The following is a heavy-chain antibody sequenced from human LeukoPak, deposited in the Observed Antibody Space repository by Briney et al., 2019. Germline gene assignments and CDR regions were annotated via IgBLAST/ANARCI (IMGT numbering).Heavy chain of an antibody. V-gene: IGHV3-74*01. CDR1: GFTFSSYW. D-gene: IGHD2-2*01. J-gene: IGHJ6*03. Sequence: GGSLRLSCAASGFTFSSYWMHWVRQAPGKGLVWVSRINSDGSSTSYADSVKGRFTISRDNAKNTLYLQMNSLRAEDTAVYYCASSRGSYYYYMDVWGKGTTVTVS. CDR2: INSDGSST. CDR3: ASSRGSYYYYMDV.